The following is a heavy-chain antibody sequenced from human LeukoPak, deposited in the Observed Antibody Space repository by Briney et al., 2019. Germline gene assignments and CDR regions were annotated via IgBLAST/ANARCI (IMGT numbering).Heavy chain of an antibody. Sequence: ASVKVSCKASGYTFTSYDINWVRQATGQGLEWMGWMNPNSGNTGYAQKFQGRVTITRNIPISTAYMELSSLRSEDTAVYYCARARRYCSSTSCYSDFHYWGQGTLVTVSS. CDR1: GYTFTSYD. J-gene: IGHJ4*02. D-gene: IGHD2-2*01. CDR2: MNPNSGNT. V-gene: IGHV1-8*03. CDR3: ARARRYCSSTSCYSDFHY.